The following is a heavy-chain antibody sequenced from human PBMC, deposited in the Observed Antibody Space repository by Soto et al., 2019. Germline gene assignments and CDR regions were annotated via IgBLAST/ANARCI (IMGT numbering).Heavy chain of an antibody. V-gene: IGHV5-10-1*01. CDR3: ARVHKNWFDS. CDR2: IYPGDSYT. J-gene: IGHJ5*01. Sequence: VRQMPGKGLEWMGIIYPGDSYTNYSPSFEGHVTISTDNSITTAYLQWSSLRASDTALYFCARVHKNWFDSWAQGTMVTVSS.